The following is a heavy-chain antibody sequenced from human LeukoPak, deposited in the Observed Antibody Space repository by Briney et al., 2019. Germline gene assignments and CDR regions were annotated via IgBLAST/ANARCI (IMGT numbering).Heavy chain of an antibody. D-gene: IGHD6-19*01. CDR2: ISGSGAST. Sequence: GGSLRLSCAASGLTFTNYAMTWVRQAPGKGLEWVSGISGSGASTYYADSVKGRFTISRDNSKNTLYLQMNSLRVEDTALYYCAKGASSGWLLYWFEPWGPGALVTVSS. V-gene: IGHV3-23*01. J-gene: IGHJ5*02. CDR3: AKGASSGWLLYWFEP. CDR1: GLTFTNYA.